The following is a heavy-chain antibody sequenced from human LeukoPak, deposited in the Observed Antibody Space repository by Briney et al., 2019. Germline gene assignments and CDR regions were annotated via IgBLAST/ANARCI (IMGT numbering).Heavy chain of an antibody. CDR3: ADGATKYYFDY. Sequence: GGSLRLSCAASGFTFSSYAMHWVRQAPGKGLEWVAVISYDGSNKYYADSVKGRFTISRDNSKNTLYLQMNSLRAEDTAVYYCADGATKYYFDYWGQGTLVTVSS. CDR2: ISYDGSNK. D-gene: IGHD4/OR15-4a*01. J-gene: IGHJ4*02. CDR1: GFTFSSYA. V-gene: IGHV3-30-3*01.